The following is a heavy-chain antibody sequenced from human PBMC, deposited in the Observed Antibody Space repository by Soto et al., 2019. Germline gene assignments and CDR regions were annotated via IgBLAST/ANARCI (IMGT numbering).Heavy chain of an antibody. J-gene: IGHJ3*02. CDR1: GGTFSSSA. V-gene: IGHV1-69*06. CDR2: IIPTFGTS. Sequence: QVQLEQSGAEVRKPGSSVKVSCQASGGTFSSSAINWLRQAPGQGPEWMGGIIPTFGTSNYIPKLRGRVTITADTSTNTAHMEVSSLTSEDTAIYYCARSETAGHKGFDIWGRGTMVTVSA. CDR3: ARSETAGHKGFDI. D-gene: IGHD6-19*01.